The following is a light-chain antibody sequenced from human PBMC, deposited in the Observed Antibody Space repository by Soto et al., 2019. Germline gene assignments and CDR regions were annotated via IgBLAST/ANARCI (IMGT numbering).Light chain of an antibody. CDR1: QSFSNNY. Sequence: VLTQSPGTLSLSPGERATLSCRASQSFSNNYLAWYQQKPGQAPRLPIYGASSRATGIPDRFSGSGSGTDFTLTISRLEPEDFAVYYCQQYRDSRTFGQGTKVDIK. J-gene: IGKJ1*01. CDR3: QQYRDSRT. V-gene: IGKV3-20*01. CDR2: GAS.